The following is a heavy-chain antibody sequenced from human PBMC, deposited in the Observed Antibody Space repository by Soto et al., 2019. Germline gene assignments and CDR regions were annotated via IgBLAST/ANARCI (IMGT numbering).Heavy chain of an antibody. Sequence: SETLSLTCTVSGGSISSSSYYWGWIRRPPGKGLEWIGSIYYSGSTYYNPSLKSRVTISVDTSKNQFSLKLSSVTAADTAVYYRSSVRGVSPNWFDPWGQGTLVTVSS. CDR3: SSVRGVSPNWFDP. J-gene: IGHJ5*02. CDR1: GGSISSSSYY. V-gene: IGHV4-39*01. D-gene: IGHD3-10*01. CDR2: IYYSGST.